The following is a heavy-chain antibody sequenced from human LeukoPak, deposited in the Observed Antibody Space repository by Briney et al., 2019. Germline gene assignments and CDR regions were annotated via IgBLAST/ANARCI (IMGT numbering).Heavy chain of an antibody. D-gene: IGHD4-23*01. V-gene: IGHV3-30*18. CDR2: ISFDGSYK. Sequence: SGGSLRLSCAASGFTFSSYGMHWVRQAPGKGLEWVAVISFDGSYKFYADSVKGRFTISRDNSKNTLFLQVNSLRAEDTAVYYCAKGGGHSPFDNWGQGTLVTVSS. CDR1: GFTFSSYG. CDR3: AKGGGHSPFDN. J-gene: IGHJ4*02.